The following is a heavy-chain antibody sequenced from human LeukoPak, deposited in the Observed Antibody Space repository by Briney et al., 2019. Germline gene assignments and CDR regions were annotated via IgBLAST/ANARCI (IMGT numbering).Heavy chain of an antibody. Sequence: GGSLRPSCAASGFTFSDYYMSWIRQAPGKGLEWVSYISSSGSTIYYADSVKGRFTISRDNAKNSLYLQMNSLRAEDTAVYYCARESYAEYYFDYWGQGTLVTVSS. CDR3: ARESYAEYYFDY. V-gene: IGHV3-11*01. CDR2: ISSSGSTI. CDR1: GFTFSDYY. D-gene: IGHD1-26*01. J-gene: IGHJ4*02.